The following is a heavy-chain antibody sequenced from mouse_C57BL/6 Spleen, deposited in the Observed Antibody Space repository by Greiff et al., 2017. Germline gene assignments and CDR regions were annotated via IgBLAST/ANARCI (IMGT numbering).Heavy chain of an antibody. J-gene: IGHJ1*03. CDR3: ARYREGYYWYFDV. V-gene: IGHV3-8*01. D-gene: IGHD2-2*01. Sequence: VQLQQSGPGLANPSPTLSLSCSVTGYSITSDYWNWIRKFPGNKLEYMGYISYSGSTYYNPSLKSRISIIRDTSKNQYYLQLNSVTTEDTATYYCARYREGYYWYFDVWGTGTTVTVSS. CDR2: ISYSGST. CDR1: GYSITSDY.